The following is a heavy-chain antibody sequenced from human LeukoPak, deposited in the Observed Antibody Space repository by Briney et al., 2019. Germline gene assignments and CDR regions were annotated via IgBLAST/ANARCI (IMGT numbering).Heavy chain of an antibody. CDR1: GGSISSSSYY. CDR2: IYYSGST. V-gene: IGHV4-39*07. CDR3: ARDPIVATSSFDY. D-gene: IGHD5-12*01. J-gene: IGHJ4*02. Sequence: SETLSLTCTVSGGSISSSSYYWGWIRQPPAKGLEWIGSIYYSGSTYYNPSLKSRVTISVDTSKNQFSLKLRYVTAADTAVYYCARDPIVATSSFDYWGRGTLVTVSS.